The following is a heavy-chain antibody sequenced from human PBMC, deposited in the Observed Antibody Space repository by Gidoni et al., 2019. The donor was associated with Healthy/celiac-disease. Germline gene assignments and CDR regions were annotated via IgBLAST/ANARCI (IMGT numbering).Heavy chain of an antibody. D-gene: IGHD2-2*01. CDR2: ISSSSSYI. Sequence: EVQLVESVGVIVTPADSLRLSCAAPGVTCSSYSMNWVRQAPGKGLEWVSSISSSSSYIYYADSVKGRFTISRDNAKNSLYLQMNSLRAEDTAVYYCARGRPAATYWYFDLWGRGTLVTVSS. J-gene: IGHJ2*01. CDR1: GVTCSSYS. V-gene: IGHV3-21*01. CDR3: ARGRPAATYWYFDL.